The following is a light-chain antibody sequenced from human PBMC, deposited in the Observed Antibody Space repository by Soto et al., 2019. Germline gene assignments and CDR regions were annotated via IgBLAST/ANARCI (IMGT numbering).Light chain of an antibody. Sequence: IVLTQSPGSLYLSPGERATLSCRASQSVSNNYLAWYQQKPGQAPRLVIYGASSRATGIPDRFSASGSGTDFTLAISRLEPEDFAVYYCQPSFGQGTNVDIK. CDR3: QPS. CDR2: GAS. CDR1: QSVSNNY. J-gene: IGKJ1*01. V-gene: IGKV3-20*01.